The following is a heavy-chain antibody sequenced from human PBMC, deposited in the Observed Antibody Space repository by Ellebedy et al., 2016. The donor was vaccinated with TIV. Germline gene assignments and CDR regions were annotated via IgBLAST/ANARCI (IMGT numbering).Heavy chain of an antibody. CDR2: ISGSGGST. D-gene: IGHD4-23*01. J-gene: IGHJ3*02. Sequence: GESLKISCAASGFTFSSYAMSWVRQAPGKGLEWVSAISGSGGSTYYADSVKGRFTISRDNSKNTVYLQMNSLRAEDTAVYYWAKSPRDDNGGNSGFDAFDIWGQGTMVTVSS. CDR1: GFTFSSYA. V-gene: IGHV3-23*01. CDR3: AKSPRDDNGGNSGFDAFDI.